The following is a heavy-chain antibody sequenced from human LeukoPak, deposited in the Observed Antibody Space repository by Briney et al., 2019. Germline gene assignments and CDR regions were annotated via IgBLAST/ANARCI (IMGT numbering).Heavy chain of an antibody. CDR3: VKVTGRGPRGPFDF. Sequence: GGSLRLSCAASGVTFHNYATGWVRQAPGKGLEWVSGISGSGYSTYYADSVKGRFTISRDVSKNTLYMQMSMMAVDNAVDYYCVKVTGRGPRGPFDFWGQGTLVTVSS. CDR1: GVTFHNYA. D-gene: IGHD1-14*01. CDR2: ISGSGYST. V-gene: IGHV3-23*01. J-gene: IGHJ4*02.